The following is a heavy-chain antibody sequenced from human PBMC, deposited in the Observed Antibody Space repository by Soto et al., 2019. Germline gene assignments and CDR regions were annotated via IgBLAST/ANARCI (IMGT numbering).Heavy chain of an antibody. V-gene: IGHV4-34*01. Sequence: QVQLQQWGAGLLKPSETLSLTCAVYGGSFTGYYWSWLRQPPGKGPEWIGEINHSGSTKYNPSLENRVTISVDTSKTQFSLKLNSASAAATAVYYCARTGGMDLWSQGATVTVSS. CDR3: ARTGGMDL. J-gene: IGHJ6*02. CDR1: GGSFTGYY. CDR2: INHSGST.